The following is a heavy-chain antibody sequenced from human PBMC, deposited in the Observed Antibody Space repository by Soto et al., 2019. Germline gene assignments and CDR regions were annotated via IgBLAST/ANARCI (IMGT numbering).Heavy chain of an antibody. CDR1: GFTFDDYA. CDR3: ANDKRGGATIFGSHFEY. CDR2: ISWNRGKI. J-gene: IGHJ4*02. D-gene: IGHD3-3*01. Sequence: EVQLVESGGGLVQPGRSLRLSCAASGFTFDDYALHWVRQAPGKGLEWVSGISWNRGKIVYADSVKGRFTISRDNAKNSLYLHMNSLRAEDTAFYYCANDKRGGATIFGSHFEYWGQGALVTVSP. V-gene: IGHV3-9*01.